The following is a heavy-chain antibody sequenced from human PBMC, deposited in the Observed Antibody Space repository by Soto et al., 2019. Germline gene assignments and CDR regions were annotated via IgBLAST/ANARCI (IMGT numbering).Heavy chain of an antibody. CDR3: ARDFGYNFGYDAFDI. J-gene: IGHJ3*02. V-gene: IGHV3-23*01. D-gene: IGHD5-18*01. CDR1: GFTFSSYA. Sequence: EVQLLESGGGSVQPGGSLRLSCAASGFTFSSYAMSWVRQAPGKGLEWVSGISGSGGSTYYVGSVKGRFTISRDNSKNSLYRKMNSLRAEDTAVYYCARDFGYNFGYDAFDIWGQVTMVTVSS. CDR2: ISGSGGST.